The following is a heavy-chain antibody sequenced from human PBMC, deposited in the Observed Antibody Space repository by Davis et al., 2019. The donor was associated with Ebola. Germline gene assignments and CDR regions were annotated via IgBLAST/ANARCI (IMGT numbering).Heavy chain of an antibody. V-gene: IGHV3-49*04. D-gene: IGHD5-18*01. CDR3: TRDPGGYSYVFY. J-gene: IGHJ4*02. Sequence: GESLKISCTASGFTFGDYAMNWVRQAPGKGLEWVGFIRSKAYGGTTEYAASVKGRFTISRDDSKSIAYLQMNSLKTEDTAVYYCTRDPGGYSYVFYWGQGTLVTVSS. CDR1: GFTFGDYA. CDR2: IRSKAYGGTT.